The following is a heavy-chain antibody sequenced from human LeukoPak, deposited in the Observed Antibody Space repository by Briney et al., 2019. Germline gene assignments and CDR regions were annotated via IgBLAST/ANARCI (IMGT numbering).Heavy chain of an antibody. CDR3: ARGGVSHWLDA. CDR1: GGSFSGYY. CDR2: INHSGST. Sequence: SETLSLTCAVYGGSFSGYYWSWIRQPPGKGLEWIGEINHSGSTNYNPSLKSRVTISVDTSKNQFSLKLSSVTAADTAVYYCARGGVSHWLDAWGQGTLVTVSS. D-gene: IGHD2-8*01. V-gene: IGHV4-34*01. J-gene: IGHJ5*02.